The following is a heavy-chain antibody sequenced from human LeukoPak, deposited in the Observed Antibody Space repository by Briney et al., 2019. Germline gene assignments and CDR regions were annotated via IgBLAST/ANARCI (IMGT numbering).Heavy chain of an antibody. J-gene: IGHJ4*02. D-gene: IGHD1-26*01. V-gene: IGHV1-24*01. CDR1: GYTLTELS. CDR2: FDPEDGET. Sequence: ASVKVSCKVSGYTLTELSMHWVRQAPGKGLEWMGGFDPEDGETIYAQKFQGRVTMTTDTSTSTAYMELRSLRSDDTAVYYCARDFGIVGATTVDYWGQGTLVTVSS. CDR3: ARDFGIVGATTVDY.